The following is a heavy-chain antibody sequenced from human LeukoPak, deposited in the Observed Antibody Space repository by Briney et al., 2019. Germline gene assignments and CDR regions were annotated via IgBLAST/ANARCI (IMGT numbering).Heavy chain of an antibody. CDR1: GFTFSDYY. CDR2: ISSSSSYT. Sequence: GGSLRLSCAASGFTFSDYYMSWLRQAPGKGLEWVSYISSSSSYTNYADSVKGRFTISRDNAKNSLYLQMNSLRAEDTAVYYCARSPSMVRGVITFFDYWGQGTLVTVSS. J-gene: IGHJ4*02. CDR3: ARSPSMVRGVITFFDY. D-gene: IGHD3-10*01. V-gene: IGHV3-11*06.